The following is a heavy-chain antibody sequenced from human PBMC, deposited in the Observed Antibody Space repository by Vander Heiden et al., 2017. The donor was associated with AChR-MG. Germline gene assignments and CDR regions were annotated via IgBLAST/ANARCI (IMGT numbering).Heavy chain of an antibody. D-gene: IGHD3-10*01. CDR2: IIPIFGTA. V-gene: IGHV1-69*01. CDR3: ARELMVGWFGELSNPDYYYYGMDV. J-gene: IGHJ6*02. CDR1: GGTFSSYA. Sequence: QVQLVQSGAEVKKPGSSVKVSCKASGGTFSSYAISWVRQAPGQGLEWMGGIIPIFGTANYAQKFQGRVTITADESTSTAYMELSSLRSEDTAVYYCARELMVGWFGELSNPDYYYYGMDVWGQGTTVTVSS.